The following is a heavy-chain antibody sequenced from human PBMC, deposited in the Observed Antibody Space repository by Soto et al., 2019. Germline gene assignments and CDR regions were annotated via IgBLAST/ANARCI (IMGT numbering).Heavy chain of an antibody. Sequence: EVQLVESGGGLVQPGGSLRLSCVASGFTFSSSWMSWVRQAPGKGLEWVANIKQDGSDKYYVDSVEGRFTIARDNAKNSLYLQMDSPRAEAVAVYYCARTASVAAAVWGQGTMVIVSS. J-gene: IGHJ3*01. D-gene: IGHD6-13*01. CDR1: GFTFSSSW. CDR2: IKQDGSDK. V-gene: IGHV3-7*01. CDR3: ARTASVAAAV.